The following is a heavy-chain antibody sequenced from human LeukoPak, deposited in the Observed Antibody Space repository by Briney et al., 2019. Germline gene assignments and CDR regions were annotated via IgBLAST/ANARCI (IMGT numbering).Heavy chain of an antibody. CDR1: GFTFSSYA. D-gene: IGHD2-15*01. V-gene: IGHV3-23*01. J-gene: IGHJ4*02. Sequence: RGSLRLSCAASGFTFSSYAMSWVRQAPGQGPEWVSGISGHSDSTYHADSVKGRFTISRDNAKNSLYLQMNSLRAEDTAVYYCARALHYCSGGSCYYLDYWGQGTLVTVSS. CDR2: ISGHSDST. CDR3: ARALHYCSGGSCYYLDY.